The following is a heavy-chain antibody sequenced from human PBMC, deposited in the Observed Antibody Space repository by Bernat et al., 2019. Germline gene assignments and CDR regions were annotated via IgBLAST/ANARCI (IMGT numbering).Heavy chain of an antibody. CDR3: VKDEYIFGKDAFDI. V-gene: IGHV3-64D*06. CDR1: GFTFNDFA. J-gene: IGHJ3*02. D-gene: IGHD3-3*02. CDR2: VSSSGDNS. Sequence: EVQLVESGGGLVQPGGSLRLSCSASGFTFNDFAFHWVRQAPGTGLQYVSGVSSSGDNSSYADSVKGRFTISRDNSRNTLYLEMSSLRAEDTAVYFGVKDEYIFGKDAFDIWGQGTMVTVSS.